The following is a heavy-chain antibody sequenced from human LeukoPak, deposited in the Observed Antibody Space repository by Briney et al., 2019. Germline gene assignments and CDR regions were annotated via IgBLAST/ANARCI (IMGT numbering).Heavy chain of an antibody. J-gene: IGHJ4*02. CDR1: GYTFTSYD. CDR2: MNPNSGNT. V-gene: IGHV1-8*01. D-gene: IGHD2-21*02. CDR3: ATPAPYCGGDCYLDY. Sequence: ASVKVSCKASGYTFTSYDINWVRQATGQGLEWMGWMNPNSGNTGYAQKFQGRVTMTEDTSTDTAYMELSSLRSEDTAVYYCATPAPYCGGDCYLDYWGQGTLVTVSS.